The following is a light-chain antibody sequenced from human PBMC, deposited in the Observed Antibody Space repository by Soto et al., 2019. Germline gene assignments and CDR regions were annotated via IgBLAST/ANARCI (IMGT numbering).Light chain of an antibody. Sequence: QAVVTQPPSASGTPGQRVTISCSGSSSNIGSNTVNWYQQLPGTAPKLLIYSNNQRPSGVPDQFSGSKSGTSASLAISGLQSEDEADYYCAAWDDSLNGLYVFGTGTKVTVL. CDR2: SNN. J-gene: IGLJ1*01. CDR1: SSNIGSNT. CDR3: AAWDDSLNGLYV. V-gene: IGLV1-44*01.